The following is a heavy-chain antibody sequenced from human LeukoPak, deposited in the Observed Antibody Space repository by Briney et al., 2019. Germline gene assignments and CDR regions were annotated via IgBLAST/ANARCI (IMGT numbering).Heavy chain of an antibody. CDR3: AKDGRGSGYFPDY. D-gene: IGHD3-22*01. Sequence: PGGSLRLSCAASGFTFSSDGMHWVRQAPGKGLGWVAFIRYDGSNKYYADSVKGRITISRDNSKNTLYLQMNSLRAEDTAVYYCAKDGRGSGYFPDYWGQGTLVTVSS. J-gene: IGHJ4*02. CDR2: IRYDGSNK. CDR1: GFTFSSDG. V-gene: IGHV3-30*02.